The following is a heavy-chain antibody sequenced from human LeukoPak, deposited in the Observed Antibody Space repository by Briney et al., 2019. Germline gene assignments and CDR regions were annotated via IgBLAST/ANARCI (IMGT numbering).Heavy chain of an antibody. Sequence: GASVKVSCKASGYTFTSYGISWVRQSPGQGLEWMGWISAYNGNTNYAQKLQGRVTMTTDTSTSTAYMELRSLRSDDTAVYYCARVNYDSSGSPITPLDAFDIWGQGTMVTVSS. CDR3: ARVNYDSSGSPITPLDAFDI. V-gene: IGHV1-18*01. CDR2: ISAYNGNT. D-gene: IGHD3-22*01. J-gene: IGHJ3*02. CDR1: GYTFTSYG.